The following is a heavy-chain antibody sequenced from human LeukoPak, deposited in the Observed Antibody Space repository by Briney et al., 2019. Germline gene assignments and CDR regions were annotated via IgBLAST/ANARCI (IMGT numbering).Heavy chain of an antibody. D-gene: IGHD3-22*01. CDR2: MNPNSGNT. Sequence: GASVKVSCKASGYTFTSYDINWVRQATGQGLEWMGWMNPNSGNTGYAQKFQGRVTMTRNTSISTAYMELSSLRSEDTAVYYCARDRNIDSSGYYYDAFDIWGQGRMVTVSS. CDR1: GYTFTSYD. J-gene: IGHJ3*02. V-gene: IGHV1-8*01. CDR3: ARDRNIDSSGYYYDAFDI.